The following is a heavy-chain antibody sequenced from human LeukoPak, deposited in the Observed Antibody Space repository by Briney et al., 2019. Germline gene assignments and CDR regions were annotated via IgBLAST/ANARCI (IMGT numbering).Heavy chain of an antibody. CDR2: TYYRSKWHN. V-gene: IGHV6-1*01. D-gene: IGHD6-6*01. CDR1: GDSVSSNSAA. CDR3: ARGPGVRDSSSSGWFDP. J-gene: IGHJ5*02. Sequence: SQTLSLTCALSGDSVSSNSAAWNWIRQSPSRGLEWLGRTYYRSKWHNDYAVSVKSRITINPDTSKNQFSLQLNSVTPEDTAVYYCARGPGVRDSSSSGWFDPWGQGTLVTVSS.